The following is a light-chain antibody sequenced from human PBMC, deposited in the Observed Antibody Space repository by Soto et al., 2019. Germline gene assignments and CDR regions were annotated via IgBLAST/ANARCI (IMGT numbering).Light chain of an antibody. CDR2: DAS. V-gene: IGKV3-20*01. CDR1: QSVTSDY. J-gene: IGKJ5*01. Sequence: DIVLTQSPGTLSLSAGERATLSCRASQSVTSDYLAWYQQKPGQAPRLLIYDASNRATGIPARFSGSGSGTDFTLTISSLEPEDFAVYYGQLYGISPHLGQGTRLEIK. CDR3: QLYGISPH.